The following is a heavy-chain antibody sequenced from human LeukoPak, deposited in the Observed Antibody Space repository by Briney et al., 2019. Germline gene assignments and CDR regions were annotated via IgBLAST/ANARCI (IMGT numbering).Heavy chain of an antibody. D-gene: IGHD3-22*01. V-gene: IGHV1-18*01. CDR1: GYTFTSYG. CDR3: ARDHWSDVVVITEIFDY. Sequence: GASVKVSCKASGYTFTSYGISWVRQAPGQGLEWMGWISAYNGNTNYAQKLQGRVTMTTDTSTSTAYMELRSLRSDDTAVYYCARDHWSDVVVITEIFDYWGQGTLVTVSS. J-gene: IGHJ4*02. CDR2: ISAYNGNT.